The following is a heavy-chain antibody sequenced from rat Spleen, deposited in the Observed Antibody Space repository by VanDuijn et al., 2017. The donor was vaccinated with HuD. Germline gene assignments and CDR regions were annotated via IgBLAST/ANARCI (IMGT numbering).Heavy chain of an antibody. J-gene: IGHJ3*01. CDR2: ISTSGGTT. CDR3: VTHFDGSYPFVY. CDR1: GFTFSDYC. Sequence: EVQLVESGGGLVQPGRSMELSCVASGFTFSDYCMTWVRQAPTKGLEWVASISTSGGTTYYGDSVKGRFTISRANAKSTLYLQMDSLRSEDTATYYCVTHFDGSYPFVYWGQGTLVTVSS. D-gene: IGHD1-12*02. V-gene: IGHV5-25*01.